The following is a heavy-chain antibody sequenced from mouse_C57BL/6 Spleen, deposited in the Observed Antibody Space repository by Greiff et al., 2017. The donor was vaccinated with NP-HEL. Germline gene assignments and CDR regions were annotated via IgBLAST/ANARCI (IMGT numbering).Heavy chain of an antibody. J-gene: IGHJ3*01. V-gene: IGHV1-64*01. CDR2: IHPNSGST. CDR1: GYTFTSYW. CDR3: AREEGGSRGFAY. Sequence: QVQLQQPGAELVKPGASVKLSCKASGYTFTSYWMHWVKQRPGQGLEWIGMIHPNSGSTNYNEKFKSKATLTVDKSSSTAYMQLSSLTSEDSAVYYCAREEGGSRGFAYWGQGTLVTVSA. D-gene: IGHD1-1*01.